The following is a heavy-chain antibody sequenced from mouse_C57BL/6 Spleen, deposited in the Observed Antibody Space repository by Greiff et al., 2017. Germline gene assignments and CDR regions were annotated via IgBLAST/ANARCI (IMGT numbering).Heavy chain of an antibody. V-gene: IGHV8-8*01. J-gene: IGHJ1*03. D-gene: IGHD1-1*01. Sequence: QVTLKVSGPGILQPSQTLSLSCSFSGFSLSTFGMGVGRIPQPSGKGLEWLAHIWWDDDKYSNPALKSRLTISKDTSNNQVFLMIANVHKADTATNYCSRLTVVSTNWYFDVWGTGTTVTVSS. CDR1: GFSLSTFGMG. CDR2: IWWDDDK. CDR3: SRLTVVSTNWYFDV.